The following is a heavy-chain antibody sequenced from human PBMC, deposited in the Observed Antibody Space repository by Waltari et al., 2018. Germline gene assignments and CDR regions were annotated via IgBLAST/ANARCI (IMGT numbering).Heavy chain of an antibody. CDR3: ASVRSGWDF. Sequence: EVHLVESGGGLVHPGDSVRLSCAASGFTFSSYWMHWVRQAPGKGLVWVSRINSDGSSTSYADSVKGRFTISRDNAKKSLYLEMNRLIDDDTAVYYCASVRSGWDFWGQGTLVTVSS. CDR1: GFTFSSYW. D-gene: IGHD6-19*01. CDR2: INSDGSST. J-gene: IGHJ4*02. V-gene: IGHV3-74*02.